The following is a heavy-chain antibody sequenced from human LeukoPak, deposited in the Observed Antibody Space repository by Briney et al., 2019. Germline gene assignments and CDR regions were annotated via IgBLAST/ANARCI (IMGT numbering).Heavy chain of an antibody. CDR2: MNPNSGNT. CDR1: GYTFTSYD. D-gene: IGHD3-22*01. CDR3: ARIDITMTRGADY. V-gene: IGHV1-8*01. Sequence: ASVKVSCKASGYTFTSYDINWVRRATGQGLEWMGWMNPNSGNTGYAQKLQGRVTMTTDTSTSTAYMELRSLRSDDTAVYYCARIDITMTRGADYWGQGTLVTVSS. J-gene: IGHJ4*02.